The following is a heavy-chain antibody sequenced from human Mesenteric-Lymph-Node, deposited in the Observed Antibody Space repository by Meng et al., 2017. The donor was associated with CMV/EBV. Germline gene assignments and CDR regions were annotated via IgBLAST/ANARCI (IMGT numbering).Heavy chain of an antibody. J-gene: IGHJ3*02. Sequence: GGSLRPSCAASGFTFSSYAMHWVRQAPGKGLEWVAVISYDGSNKYYADSVKGRFTISRDNSKNTLYLQMNSLRDEDTAVYYCARECGSCNFDAFDIWGQGTKVTVSS. CDR3: ARECGSCNFDAFDI. CDR1: GFTFSSYA. CDR2: ISYDGSNK. V-gene: IGHV3-30*04. D-gene: IGHD2-15*01.